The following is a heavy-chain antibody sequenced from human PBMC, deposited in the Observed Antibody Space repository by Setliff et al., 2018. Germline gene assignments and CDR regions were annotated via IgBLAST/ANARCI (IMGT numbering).Heavy chain of an antibody. CDR1: GFTVSINY. CDR2: IYSGGTT. Sequence: GGSLRLSCAASGFTVSINYMSWVRQAPGKGLEWISVIYSGGTTYYADSVKGRFTISRDNAKNSLYLQMNSLRAEDTAVYYCARGDTIFGVIINSIGGRYFDYWGQGTLVTVSS. J-gene: IGHJ4*02. D-gene: IGHD3-3*01. V-gene: IGHV3-53*01. CDR3: ARGDTIFGVIINSIGGRYFDY.